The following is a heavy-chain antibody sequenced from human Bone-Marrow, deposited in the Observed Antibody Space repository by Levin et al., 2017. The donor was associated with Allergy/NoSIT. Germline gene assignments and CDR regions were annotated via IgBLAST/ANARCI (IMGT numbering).Heavy chain of an antibody. CDR1: GYIFSQHW. V-gene: IGHV5-51*01. D-gene: IGHD6-13*01. CDR2: IYPGDADT. Sequence: PGESLKISCKGSGYIFSQHWIGWVRQTSGRGLEWMGIIYPGDADTRYTPSFVGQVTISADKSTSTAYLQWRSLKASDTAIYWCARVDGDIVITGAAINAFDFWGQGTMVTVSS. J-gene: IGHJ3*01. CDR3: ARVDGDIVITGAAINAFDF.